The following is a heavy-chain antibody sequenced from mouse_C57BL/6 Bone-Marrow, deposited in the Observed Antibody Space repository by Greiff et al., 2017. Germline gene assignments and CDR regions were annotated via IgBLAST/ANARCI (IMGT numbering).Heavy chain of an antibody. CDR1: GFTFSSYA. Sequence: EVQLQESGGGLVKPGGSLKLSCAASGFTFSSYAMSWVRQTPEKRLEWVATISAGGSYTYYPDNVKGRFTISRDNAKNNLYLQMSHLKSEDTAMYYCARVRGYGFAYWGQGTLVTVSA. CDR2: ISAGGSYT. D-gene: IGHD2-2*01. CDR3: ARVRGYGFAY. V-gene: IGHV5-4*01. J-gene: IGHJ3*01.